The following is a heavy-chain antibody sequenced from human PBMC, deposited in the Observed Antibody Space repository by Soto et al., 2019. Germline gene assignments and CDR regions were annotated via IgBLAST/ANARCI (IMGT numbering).Heavy chain of an antibody. D-gene: IGHD2-15*01. V-gene: IGHV4-30-4*01. J-gene: IGHJ3*02. CDR2: IYYSGST. Sequence: PSETLSLTCTVSGGSISSGDYYWSWIRQPPGKGLEWIGYIYYSGSTYYNPSLKSRVTISADTSKNQFSLKLSSVTAADTAVYYCARAKYSYPNAFDIWGQGTMVTVSS. CDR1: GGSISSGDYY. CDR3: ARAKYSYPNAFDI.